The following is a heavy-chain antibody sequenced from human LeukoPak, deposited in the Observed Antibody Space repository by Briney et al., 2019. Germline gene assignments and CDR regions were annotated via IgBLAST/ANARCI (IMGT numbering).Heavy chain of an antibody. J-gene: IGHJ5*02. D-gene: IGHD1-1*01. CDR2: IYHSGST. V-gene: IGHV4-30-4*01. CDR1: GGSISSGDYY. Sequence: SQTLSLTCTVSGGSISSGDYYWRWLRQPPGTGLEWIGYIYHSGSTYYNPSLKSRLTISVDTFNNQFSLRLSSVTAADTAVYYCARAGDLWSQGTLVTVS. CDR3: ARAGDL.